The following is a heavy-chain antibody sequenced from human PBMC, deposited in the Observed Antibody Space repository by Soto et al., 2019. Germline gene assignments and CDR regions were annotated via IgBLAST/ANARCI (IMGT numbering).Heavy chain of an antibody. CDR1: GGCFSGYY. CDR2: IYTSGST. D-gene: IGHD3-10*01. V-gene: IGHV4-59*10. Sequence: SETLSLTCAVYGGCFSGYYWNWIRQPAGKGLEWIGRIYTSGSTNYNPSLKSRVTMSVDTSKNQFSLKLSSVTAADTAVYYCASSLGSGSYYSPPGYSGQPPLGTVST. CDR3: ASSLGSGSYYSPPGY. J-gene: IGHJ4*02.